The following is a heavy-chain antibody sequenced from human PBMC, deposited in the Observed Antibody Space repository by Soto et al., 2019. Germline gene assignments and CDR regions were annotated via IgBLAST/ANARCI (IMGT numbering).Heavy chain of an antibody. V-gene: IGHV1-69*01. CDR3: ARDGEWLQPRNYFDY. Sequence: QVQLVQSGAEVKKPGSSVKVSCKASGGSFKNYAITWVRQAPGQGLEWVGGIIPIFGTANYAQGFQGRLTITADESTSSAYMELSSLRSEDTAVYYCARDGEWLQPRNYFDYWGQGTLVTVSS. CDR2: IIPIFGTA. CDR1: GGSFKNYA. J-gene: IGHJ4*02. D-gene: IGHD5-12*01.